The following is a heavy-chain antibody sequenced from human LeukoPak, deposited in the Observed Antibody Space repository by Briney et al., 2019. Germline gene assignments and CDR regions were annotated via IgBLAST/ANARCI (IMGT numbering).Heavy chain of an antibody. CDR3: ASGGYNWNDSDY. Sequence: GGSLRLSCAASGFTFSDYYMSWIRQAPGKGLEWVSYISSSGSTIYYADSVKGRFTISRDNAKNSPYLQMSSLRAEDTAVYYCASGGYNWNDSDYWGQGTLVTVSS. D-gene: IGHD1-20*01. V-gene: IGHV3-11*01. CDR2: ISSSGSTI. CDR1: GFTFSDYY. J-gene: IGHJ4*02.